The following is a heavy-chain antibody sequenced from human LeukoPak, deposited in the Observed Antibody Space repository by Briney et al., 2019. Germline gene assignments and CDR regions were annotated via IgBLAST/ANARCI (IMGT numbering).Heavy chain of an antibody. Sequence: GASVKVSCKASGYTFTSYYMHWVRQAPGRGLEWMGIINPSGGSTSYAQKFQGRVTMTRDMSTSTVYMELSSLRSEDTAVYYCAREGVAWDYDYVWGSYRYYMDVWGKGTTVTVSS. CDR1: GYTFTSYY. D-gene: IGHD3-16*02. CDR3: AREGVAWDYDYVWGSYRYYMDV. CDR2: INPSGGST. V-gene: IGHV1-46*01. J-gene: IGHJ6*03.